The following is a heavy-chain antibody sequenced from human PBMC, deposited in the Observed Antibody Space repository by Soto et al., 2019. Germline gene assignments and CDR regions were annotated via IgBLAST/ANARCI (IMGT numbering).Heavy chain of an antibody. Sequence: SETLSLTCTVSGGSISNYYWSWIRQPPGKGLEWIGYIYYSGSINYNPSLKSRVTISVDTSKNQFSLKLNSVTAADKAVYYCARDFRYYSGGNGYSVDAFETWVRGTMVTVSS. D-gene: IGHD2-15*01. CDR1: GGSISNYY. CDR3: ARDFRYYSGGNGYSVDAFET. CDR2: IYYSGSI. V-gene: IGHV4-59*01. J-gene: IGHJ3*02.